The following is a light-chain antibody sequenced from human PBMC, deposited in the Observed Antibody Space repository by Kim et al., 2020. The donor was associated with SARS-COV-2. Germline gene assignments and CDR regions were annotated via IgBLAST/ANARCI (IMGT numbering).Light chain of an antibody. J-gene: IGKJ4*01. CDR2: AAS. CDR1: QGISSY. Sequence: AIRMTQSPSSFSASTGDRVTITCRASQGISSYLAWYQQKPGKAPKLLIYAASTLQSGVPSRFSGSGSGTDFTLTISCLQSEDFATYYCQQYYSYPPIFGRGTKVDIK. V-gene: IGKV1-8*01. CDR3: QQYYSYPPI.